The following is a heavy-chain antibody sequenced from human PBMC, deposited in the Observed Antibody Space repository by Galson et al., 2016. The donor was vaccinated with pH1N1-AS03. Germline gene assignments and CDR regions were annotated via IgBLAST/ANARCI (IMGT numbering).Heavy chain of an antibody. CDR3: ARGHYSSSFYWFDP. CDR2: TYYRSKWYN. V-gene: IGHV6-1*01. J-gene: IGHJ5*02. CDR1: GDSVSSNSAA. Sequence: CAISGDSVSSNSAAWNWIRQSPSRGLEWLGRTYYRSKWYNDYAVSAKSRITISPDTSKNQFSLQLNSVTPEDTAVYYCARGHYSSSFYWFDPWGQGTLVTVSS. D-gene: IGHD6-6*01.